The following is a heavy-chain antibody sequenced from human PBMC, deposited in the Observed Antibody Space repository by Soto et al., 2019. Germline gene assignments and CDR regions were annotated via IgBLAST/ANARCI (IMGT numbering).Heavy chain of an antibody. J-gene: IGHJ3*02. Sequence: GESLKISCQRSPYIFTNYWIGWVRQMPGKGLEWMGRIDPSDSYTNYSPSFQGHVTISADKSISTAYLQWSSLKASDTAMYYCARQPAVTIGGAFDIWGQGTMVTVSS. V-gene: IGHV5-10-1*01. CDR1: PYIFTNYW. CDR2: IDPSDSYT. CDR3: ARQPAVTIGGAFDI. D-gene: IGHD2-2*01.